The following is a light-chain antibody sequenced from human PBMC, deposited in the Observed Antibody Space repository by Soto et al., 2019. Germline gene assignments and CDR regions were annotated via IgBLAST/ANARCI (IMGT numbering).Light chain of an antibody. CDR2: EVT. CDR1: SSDVGGYNF. Sequence: QSVLTQPPSASGSPGQSVTISCTGTSSDVGGYNFVSWYQQHPGKAPKLMIYEVTKRPSGVPDRFSGSKSRNTASLTVSGLQAEDEADYYCTSYAGSNNYVFGTGTKVTLL. V-gene: IGLV2-8*01. J-gene: IGLJ1*01. CDR3: TSYAGSNNYV.